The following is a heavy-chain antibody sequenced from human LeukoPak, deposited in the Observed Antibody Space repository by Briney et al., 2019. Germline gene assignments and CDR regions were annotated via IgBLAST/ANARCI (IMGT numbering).Heavy chain of an antibody. CDR3: AKSDSIAVAGAYLDY. CDR2: ISGSGGST. J-gene: IGHJ4*02. D-gene: IGHD6-19*01. V-gene: IGHV3-23*01. Sequence: GGSLRLSCAASGFTFSSYAMSWVRQAPGKGLEWVSAISGSGGSTYYADSVKGRFTISRDNSKNTLYLQMNGLRAEDTAVYYCAKSDSIAVAGAYLDYWGQGTLVTVSS. CDR1: GFTFSSYA.